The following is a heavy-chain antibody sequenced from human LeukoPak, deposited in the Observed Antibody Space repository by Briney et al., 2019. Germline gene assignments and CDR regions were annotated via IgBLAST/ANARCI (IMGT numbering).Heavy chain of an antibody. CDR1: GDSIIGYY. J-gene: IGHJ4*02. CDR2: IYNTVDT. Sequence: SETLSLTCTTSGDSIIGYYWTWIRQSPGKGLEYIGYIYNTVDTNYNPSLKRRVTISIDMSNSQFSLRLTSVTAADTAVYYCARRRYYDTTGYNPTYNFDFWGQGAQVTVSS. D-gene: IGHD3-22*01. V-gene: IGHV4-59*01. CDR3: ARRRYYDTTGYNPTYNFDF.